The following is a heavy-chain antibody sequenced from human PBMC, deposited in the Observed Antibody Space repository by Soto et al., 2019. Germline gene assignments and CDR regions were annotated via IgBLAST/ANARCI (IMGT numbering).Heavy chain of an antibody. CDR2: IKGDGSST. V-gene: IGHV3-74*01. D-gene: IGHD1-26*01. CDR1: GFTFSGYW. J-gene: IGHJ4*02. Sequence: EVQLVESGGGLVQPGGSLRLSCAASGFTFSGYWMHWVRQVPGKGLVWVSRIKGDGSSTSYADSVKGRFTISRDNAKNTLYLQMNSLRAEDTAVYYCARDPLGATTYWGQGTLVTVSS. CDR3: ARDPLGATTY.